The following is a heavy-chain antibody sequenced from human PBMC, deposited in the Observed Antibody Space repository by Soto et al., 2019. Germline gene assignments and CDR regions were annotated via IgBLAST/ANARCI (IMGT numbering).Heavy chain of an antibody. D-gene: IGHD5-12*01. J-gene: IGHJ4*02. CDR3: ARGEGDGYKCY. CDR2: INPSGGST. Sequence: AAVKVSCKASGYTFTSYYMHWVLQAPGQGLEWMGIINPSGGSTSYAQKFQGRVTMTRDTSTSTVYMELSSLRSEDTAVYYCARGEGDGYKCYWGQGTLVTVSS. V-gene: IGHV1-46*01. CDR1: GYTFTSYY.